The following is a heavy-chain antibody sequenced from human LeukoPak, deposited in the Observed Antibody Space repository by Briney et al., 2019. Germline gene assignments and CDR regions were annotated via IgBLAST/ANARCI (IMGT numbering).Heavy chain of an antibody. Sequence: PGGSLRLSCAASGFTFSSYGMHWVRKAPGKGLEWVAVIWYDGSNKYYADSVKGRFTISRDNSKNTLYLQMNSLRAEDTAVYYCARVQYCSSTSCHGYYYYGMDVWGQGTTVTVSS. D-gene: IGHD2-2*01. CDR1: GFTFSSYG. CDR2: IWYDGSNK. V-gene: IGHV3-33*01. CDR3: ARVQYCSSTSCHGYYYYGMDV. J-gene: IGHJ6*02.